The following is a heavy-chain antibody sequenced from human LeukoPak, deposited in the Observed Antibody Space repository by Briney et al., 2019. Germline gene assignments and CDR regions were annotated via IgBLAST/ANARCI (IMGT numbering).Heavy chain of an antibody. CDR2: INPNSGGT. D-gene: IGHD3-22*01. CDR3: ASQYYYDSSGYYYYYYGMDV. CDR1: GYTFTGYY. J-gene: IGHJ6*02. Sequence: ASVKVSCKASGYTFTGYYMHWVRQAPGQGLEWMGWINPNSGGTNYAQKFQGRVTMTRDTSISTAYMELSRLRSDDTAVYYCASQYYYDSSGYYYYYYGMDVWGQGTTVTVSS. V-gene: IGHV1-2*02.